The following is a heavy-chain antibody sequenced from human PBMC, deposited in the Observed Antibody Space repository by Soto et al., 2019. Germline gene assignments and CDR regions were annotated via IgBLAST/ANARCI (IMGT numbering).Heavy chain of an antibody. Sequence: GASVKVCCKASGYTFTSYAMHWVRQAPGQRLEWMGWINAGNGNTKYSQKFQGRVTITRDTSASTAYMELSSLRSEDTAVYYCARDRGSIVGATTGDYWGQGTLVTVSS. CDR2: INAGNGNT. J-gene: IGHJ4*02. CDR1: GYTFTSYA. V-gene: IGHV1-3*01. D-gene: IGHD1-26*01. CDR3: ARDRGSIVGATTGDY.